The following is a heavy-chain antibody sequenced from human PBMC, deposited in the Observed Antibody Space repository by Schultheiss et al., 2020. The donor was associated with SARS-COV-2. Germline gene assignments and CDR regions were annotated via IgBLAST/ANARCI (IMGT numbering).Heavy chain of an antibody. CDR3: ARGPKLEYWE. V-gene: IGHV3-21*01. D-gene: IGHD1-26*01. Sequence: GGSLRLSCAASGFTFSSYSMNWVRQAPGKGLEWVSAISGSGGSTYYADSVKGRFTISRDNAKNSLYLQMNSLRAEDTAVYYCARGPKLEYWEWGQGTLVTVSS. CDR2: ISGSGGST. J-gene: IGHJ4*02. CDR1: GFTFSSYS.